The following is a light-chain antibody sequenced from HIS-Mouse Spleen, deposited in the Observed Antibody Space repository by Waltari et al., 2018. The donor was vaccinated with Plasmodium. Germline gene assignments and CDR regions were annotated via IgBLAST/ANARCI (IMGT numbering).Light chain of an antibody. CDR2: AAS. CDR1: KSVSSN. V-gene: IGKV3-15*01. CDR3: QQYNNRSFT. Sequence: EIVMTQSPATLSVSRGERATISCRASKSVSSNLAWYQQKPSQAPRLLIYAASTRATGIPARFSGSGSGTEFTLTISSLQSEDFAVYYCQQYNNRSFTFGPGTKVDIK. J-gene: IGKJ3*01.